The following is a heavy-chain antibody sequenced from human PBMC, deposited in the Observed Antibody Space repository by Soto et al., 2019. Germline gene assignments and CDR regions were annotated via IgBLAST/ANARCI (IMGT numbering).Heavy chain of an antibody. D-gene: IGHD3-3*01. CDR1: GFTFSSYG. V-gene: IGHV3-33*01. J-gene: IGHJ3*02. Sequence: GGSLRLSCAASGFTFSSYGMHWVRQAPGKGLEWVAVIWYDGSNKYYADSVKGRFTISRDNSKNTLYLQMNSLRAEDTAVYYCAGFWSSYPRVFDIWGQGTMVTVSS. CDR2: IWYDGSNK. CDR3: AGFWSSYPRVFDI.